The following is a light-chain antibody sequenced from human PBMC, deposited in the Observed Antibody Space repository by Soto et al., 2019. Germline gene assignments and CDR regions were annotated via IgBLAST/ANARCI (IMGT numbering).Light chain of an antibody. J-gene: IGKJ5*01. CDR3: QHLNSYPIT. Sequence: DIQLTQSPSFLYASVGDRVTITCRASQGLSSDLAWYQQKPGKAPKLLIYAASTLQSGVPSRFSGSGSGTEFTLTISSLQPEDFATYYCQHLNSYPITFGQGTRLEMK. CDR1: QGLSSD. CDR2: AAS. V-gene: IGKV1-9*01.